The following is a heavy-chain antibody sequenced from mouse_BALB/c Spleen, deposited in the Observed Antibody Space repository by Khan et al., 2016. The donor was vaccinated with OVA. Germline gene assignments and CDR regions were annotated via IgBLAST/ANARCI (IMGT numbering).Heavy chain of an antibody. J-gene: IGHJ4*01. CDR3: ARWFDGYSSLYAMDY. CDR1: GFSLTTYG. CDR2: IWSDGST. Sequence: VQLQESGPGLVAPSQRLSITCTVSGFSLTTYGVHWVRQPPGKGLEWLVVIWSDGSTNYNSVLKSRLSIRKDNSKSQVFLKMNSLQTDDTAMYYCARWFDGYSSLYAMDYWGQGTTVTVSS. V-gene: IGHV2-6*02. D-gene: IGHD2-3*01.